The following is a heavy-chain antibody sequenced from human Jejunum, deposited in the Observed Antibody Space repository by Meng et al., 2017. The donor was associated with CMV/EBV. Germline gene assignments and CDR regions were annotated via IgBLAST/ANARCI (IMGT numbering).Heavy chain of an antibody. Sequence: SGYGFYDYRMAWVRHMPGKGLEWMGMIYPDDSRTIYSPSFQGQVTMSADKSIKTAYLQWNSLKASDTAIYYCARFSGPTFAQYQFDTWGQGTLVTVSS. J-gene: IGHJ5*02. CDR1: GYGFYDYR. D-gene: IGHD2/OR15-2a*01. V-gene: IGHV5-51*01. CDR3: ARFSGPTFAQYQFDT. CDR2: IYPDDSRT.